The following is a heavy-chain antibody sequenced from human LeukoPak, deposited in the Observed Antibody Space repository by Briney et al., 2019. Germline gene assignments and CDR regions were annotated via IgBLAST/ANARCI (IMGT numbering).Heavy chain of an antibody. D-gene: IGHD3-16*01. CDR1: GYTFTSYA. V-gene: IGHV1-3*01. CDR2: INAGNGNT. J-gene: IGHJ3*02. Sequence: ASVKVSCKASGYTFTSYAMHWVRQAPGQRLEWTGWINAGNGNTKYSQKFQGRVTITRDTSASTAYMELSSLRSEDTAVYYCARWRGLRGAFDIWGQGTMVTVSS. CDR3: ARWRGLRGAFDI.